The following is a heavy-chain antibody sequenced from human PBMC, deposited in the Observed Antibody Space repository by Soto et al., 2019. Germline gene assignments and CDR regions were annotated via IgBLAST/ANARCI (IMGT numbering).Heavy chain of an antibody. Sequence: ASVKVSCKASGYRFTTYQMHWVRQAPGQGLEWMGTINPSGGSTSYAQRFQGRVTMTRDTSTSTVSMQLSSLRSEDTALYYCARGDSNGWYFDYWGQGTLVTVSS. J-gene: IGHJ4*02. CDR1: GYRFTTYQ. CDR2: INPSGGST. D-gene: IGHD6-19*01. CDR3: ARGDSNGWYFDY. V-gene: IGHV1-46*01.